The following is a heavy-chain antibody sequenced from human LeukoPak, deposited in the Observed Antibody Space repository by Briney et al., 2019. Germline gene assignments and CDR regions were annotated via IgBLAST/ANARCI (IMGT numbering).Heavy chain of an antibody. D-gene: IGHD2-2*01. Sequence: GASVKVSCKASGYTFSSYGISWVRQAPGQGLEWMGWISAYNGNTNYAQKLQGRVTMTTDTSTSTAYMELRSLRSDDTAVYYCARDPHCSSTSCYAPLDYWGQGTLVTVSS. V-gene: IGHV1-18*01. J-gene: IGHJ4*02. CDR3: ARDPHCSSTSCYAPLDY. CDR2: ISAYNGNT. CDR1: GYTFSSYG.